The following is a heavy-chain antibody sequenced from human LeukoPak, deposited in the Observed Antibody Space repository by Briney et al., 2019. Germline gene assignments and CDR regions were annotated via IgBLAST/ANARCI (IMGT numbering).Heavy chain of an antibody. CDR2: IYYSGST. D-gene: IGHD4-17*01. J-gene: IGHJ4*02. Sequence: TSQTLSLTCTVSGGSISSGDYYWSWIRQPPGKGLEWIGYIYYSGSTNYNPSLKSRVTISVDTSKNQFSLKLSSVTAADTAVYYCAREDVGDYVFDYWGQGTLVTVSS. CDR3: AREDVGDYVFDY. CDR1: GGSISSGDYY. V-gene: IGHV4-30-4*01.